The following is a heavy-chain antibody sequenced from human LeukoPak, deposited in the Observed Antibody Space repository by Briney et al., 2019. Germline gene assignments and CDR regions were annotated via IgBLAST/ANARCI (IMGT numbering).Heavy chain of an antibody. Sequence: PGGSLRLSCAASGFPFSSYAMSWVRQAPGKGLEWVSAISGSGGSTYYADSVKGRFTISRDNSKNTLYLQMNSLRAEDTAVYYCAKDLGYCSSTSCYPPDYWGQGTLVTVSS. J-gene: IGHJ4*02. V-gene: IGHV3-23*01. CDR3: AKDLGYCSSTSCYPPDY. CDR1: GFPFSSYA. D-gene: IGHD2-2*01. CDR2: ISGSGGST.